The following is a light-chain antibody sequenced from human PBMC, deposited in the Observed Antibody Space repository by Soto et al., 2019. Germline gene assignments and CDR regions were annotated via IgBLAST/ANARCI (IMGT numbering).Light chain of an antibody. J-gene: IGKJ4*01. CDR1: QSVSSY. CDR2: DAS. Sequence: EIVLTQSPATLSLSPGERATLSCRASQSVSSYLAWYQQKPGQAPRLLIYDASNRATGIPARFSGSVSGTGFTLDISSLESEDFAVYYCQLRSHSPLTFGGGTKVEIK. CDR3: QLRSHSPLT. V-gene: IGKV3-11*01.